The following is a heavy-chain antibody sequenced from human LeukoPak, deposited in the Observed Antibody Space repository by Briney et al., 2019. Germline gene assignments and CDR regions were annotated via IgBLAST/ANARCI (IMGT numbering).Heavy chain of an antibody. CDR3: ARDPGTTFYYYYMDV. Sequence: PGGSLRLSCAASGFTFSSYAMHWVRQAPGKGLEYVSAISSNGGSTYYANPVKGRFTISRDNSKNTLYLQMGSLRAEDMAVYYCARDPGTTFYYYYMDVWGKGTTVTVSS. CDR1: GFTFSSYA. D-gene: IGHD1-7*01. J-gene: IGHJ6*03. CDR2: ISSNGGST. V-gene: IGHV3-64*01.